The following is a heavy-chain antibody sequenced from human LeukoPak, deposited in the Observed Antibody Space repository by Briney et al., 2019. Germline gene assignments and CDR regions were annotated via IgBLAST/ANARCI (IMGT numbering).Heavy chain of an antibody. CDR2: INPNSGGT. D-gene: IGHD5-12*01. V-gene: IGHV1-2*04. Sequence: ASVKVSCKASGYTFTGYYMHWVRQAPGQGLEWMGWINPNSGGTNYAQKFQGWVTTTRDTSISTAYMELSRLRSDDTAVYYCARERRGYSGYGYYYYYGMDVWGQGTTVTVSS. CDR3: ARERRGYSGYGYYYYYGMDV. J-gene: IGHJ6*02. CDR1: GYTFTGYY.